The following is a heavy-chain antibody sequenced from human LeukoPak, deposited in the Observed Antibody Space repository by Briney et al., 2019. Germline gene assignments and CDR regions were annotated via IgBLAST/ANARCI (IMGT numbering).Heavy chain of an antibody. CDR2: IHYSGGST. Sequence: GGSLRLSCAASGFTFTNYAMSWVRQAPGKGLEWVSSIHYSGGSTYYADSVKGRFTISRDNAKNTLYLQMNSLRAEDTAVYYCARGYHDSSGYYTDWGQGTLVTVSS. CDR1: GFTFTNYA. CDR3: ARGYHDSSGYYTD. D-gene: IGHD3-22*01. J-gene: IGHJ4*02. V-gene: IGHV3-23*01.